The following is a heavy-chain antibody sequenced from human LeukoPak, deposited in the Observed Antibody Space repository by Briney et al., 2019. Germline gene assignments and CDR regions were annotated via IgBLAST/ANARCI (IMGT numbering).Heavy chain of an antibody. Sequence: ASVKVSCKTSGYTFTGYFIHWVRQAPGLGLEWMGWINPNTGDTNYAQMFQGRVTMTRDTSISTAYMELSSLISDGTAVYYCARDQSYYDAGDQRFDYWGQGTLVTVSS. V-gene: IGHV1-2*02. CDR1: GYTFTGYF. CDR2: INPNTGDT. J-gene: IGHJ4*02. CDR3: ARDQSYYDAGDQRFDY. D-gene: IGHD3-22*01.